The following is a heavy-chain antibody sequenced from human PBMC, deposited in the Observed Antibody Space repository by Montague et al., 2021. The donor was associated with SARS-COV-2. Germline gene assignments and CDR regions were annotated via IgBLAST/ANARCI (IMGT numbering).Heavy chain of an antibody. CDR3: ARLRDGVVPSPILGVGPYYSYYSLDV. Sequence: SETLSLTCAVHGTSFSGYYWNWIRQPPGKGLEWIGEINHDGSTKYSPSIKSRLTISADTSKNRFSLKLTSVAAADTAVYYCARLRDGVVPSPILGVGPYYSYYSLDVWGRGTTVTVSS. CDR1: GTSFSGYY. D-gene: IGHD3-10*01. J-gene: IGHJ6*03. CDR2: INHDGST. V-gene: IGHV4-34*01.